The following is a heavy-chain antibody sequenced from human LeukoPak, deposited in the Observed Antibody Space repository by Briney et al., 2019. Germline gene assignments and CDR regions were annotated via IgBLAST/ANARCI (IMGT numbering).Heavy chain of an antibody. CDR3: ARDYGDYIWYY. CDR2: INHSGST. J-gene: IGHJ4*02. CDR1: GGSFSGYY. Sequence: SETLSLTCAVYGGSFSGYYWSWIRQPPGKGLEWIGEINHSGSTNYNPSLKSRVTISVDTSKNQFSLKLSSVTAADTAVYYCARDYGDYIWYYWGQGTLVTVSS. D-gene: IGHD4-17*01. V-gene: IGHV4-34*01.